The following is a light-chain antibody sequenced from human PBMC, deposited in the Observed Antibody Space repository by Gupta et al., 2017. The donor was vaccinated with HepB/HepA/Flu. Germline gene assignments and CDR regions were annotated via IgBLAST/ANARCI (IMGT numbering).Light chain of an antibody. CDR1: SSDVGTYNR. CDR2: EVS. CDR3: SSYTAYNTYV. V-gene: IGLV2-18*02. J-gene: IGLJ1*01. Sequence: QSALTPPPAASGSPGQLITISGTGASSDVGTYNRVSWYQQPPGTAPKLMIYEVSNRPSGVPDRFSGSKSDNTASLTISGLRAEDEADYYCSSYTAYNTYVFGTGTKVTVL.